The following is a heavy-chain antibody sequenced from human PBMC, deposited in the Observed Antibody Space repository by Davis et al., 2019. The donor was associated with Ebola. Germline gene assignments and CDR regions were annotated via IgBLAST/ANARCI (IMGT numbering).Heavy chain of an antibody. Sequence: PSETLFLTCTVSGGSVSSGPYYWSWIRQPPGKGLEWIGYFYYSGNTNYNPSLKSRVTISVDTSKNQFSLKLSSVTAADTAVYYCARGQSPEWLPYFDYWGQGTLVTVSS. CDR3: ARGQSPEWLPYFDY. CDR2: FYYSGNT. CDR1: GGSVSSGPYY. V-gene: IGHV4-61*01. J-gene: IGHJ4*02. D-gene: IGHD3-3*01.